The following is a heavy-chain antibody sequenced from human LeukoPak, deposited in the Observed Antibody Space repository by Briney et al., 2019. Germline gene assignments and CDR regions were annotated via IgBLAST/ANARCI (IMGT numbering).Heavy chain of an antibody. CDR2: INPNSGGT. D-gene: IGHD2-8*01. J-gene: IGHJ5*02. Sequence: ASVKVSCKASGYTFTGYYMHWVRQAPGQGLEWMGWINPNSGGTNYAQKFQGRVTMTRDTSISTAYMELSRLRSDDTAVYYCARPLLPYCTNGVCYEAGRLWFDPWGQGTLVTVSS. V-gene: IGHV1-2*02. CDR3: ARPLLPYCTNGVCYEAGRLWFDP. CDR1: GYTFTGYY.